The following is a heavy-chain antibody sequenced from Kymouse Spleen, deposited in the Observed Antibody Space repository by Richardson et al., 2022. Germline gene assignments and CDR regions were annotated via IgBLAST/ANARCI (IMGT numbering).Heavy chain of an antibody. CDR2: INHSGST. J-gene: IGHJ5*02. D-gene: IGHD3-10*01. CDR3: ARERITMVRGWFDP. V-gene: IGHV4-34*01. CDR1: GGSFSGYY. Sequence: QVQLQQWGAGLLKPSETLSLTCAVYGGSFSGYYWSWIRQPPGKGLEWIGEINHSGSTNYNPSLKSRVTISVDTSKNQFSLKLSSVTAADTAVYYCARERITMVRGWFDPWGQGTLVTVSS.